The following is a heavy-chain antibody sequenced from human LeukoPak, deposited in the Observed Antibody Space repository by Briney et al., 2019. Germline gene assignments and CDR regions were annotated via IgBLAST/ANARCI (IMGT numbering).Heavy chain of an antibody. CDR2: INPNSGGT. D-gene: IGHD2-21*01. CDR3: ARVVGMIDGGNWFDP. V-gene: IGHV1-2*02. J-gene: IGHJ5*02. CDR1: GYTFTGYY. Sequence: ASVKVSCKASGYTFTGYYMHWVRQAPGQGLEWMGWINPNSGGTNYAQKFQGRVTMTRDTSISTAYMELSRLRSDDTAVYFCARVVGMIDGGNWFDPWGQENLVTVSS.